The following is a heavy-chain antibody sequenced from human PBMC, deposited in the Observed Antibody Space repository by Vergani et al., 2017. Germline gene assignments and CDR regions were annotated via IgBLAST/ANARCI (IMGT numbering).Heavy chain of an antibody. J-gene: IGHJ6*03. D-gene: IGHD3-3*01. V-gene: IGHV4-31*03. CDR1: GGSISSGGYY. CDR3: ARGGTYYDFWSGYYSPNYYMDV. CDR2: IYYSGST. Sequence: QVQLQESGPGLVKPSQTLSLTCTVSGGSISSGGYYWSWIRQHPGKGLEGIGYIYYSGSTYYNPSLKSRVTISVDKSKNQFSLKLSSVTAADTAVYYCARGGTYYDFWSGYYSPNYYMDVWGKGTTVTVSS.